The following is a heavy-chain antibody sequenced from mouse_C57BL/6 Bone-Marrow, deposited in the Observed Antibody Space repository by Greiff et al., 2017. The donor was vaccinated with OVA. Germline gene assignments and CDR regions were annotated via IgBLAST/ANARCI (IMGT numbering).Heavy chain of an antibody. J-gene: IGHJ4*01. CDR1: GYTFTDYY. Sequence: VQLQQSGPVLVKPGASVKMSCKASGYTFTDYYMNWVKQSHGKSLEWIGVINPYNGGTSYNQKFKGKATLTVDKSSSTAYMELNSLTSEDSAVYYCAIITTVVATYYYAMDYWGQGTSVTVSS. CDR3: AIITTVVATYYYAMDY. CDR2: INPYNGGT. D-gene: IGHD1-1*01. V-gene: IGHV1-19*01.